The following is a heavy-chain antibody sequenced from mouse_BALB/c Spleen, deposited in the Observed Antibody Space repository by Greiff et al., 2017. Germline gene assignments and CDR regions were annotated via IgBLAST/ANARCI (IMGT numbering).Heavy chain of an antibody. D-gene: IGHD2-4*01. J-gene: IGHJ4*01. CDR2: IYPSDSYT. CDR1: GYTFTSYW. CDR3: TRSTMIPYYYAMDY. Sequence: VQLQQSGAELVRPGASVKLSCKASGYTFTSYWINWVKQRPGQGLEWIGNIYPSDSYTNYNQKFKDKATLTVDKSSSTAYMQLSSPTSEDSAVYYCTRSTMIPYYYAMDYWGQGTSVTVSS. V-gene: IGHV1-69*02.